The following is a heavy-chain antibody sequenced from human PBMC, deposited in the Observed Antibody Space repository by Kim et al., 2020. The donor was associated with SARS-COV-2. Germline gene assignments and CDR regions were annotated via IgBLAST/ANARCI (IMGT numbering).Heavy chain of an antibody. V-gene: IGHV1-69*13. J-gene: IGHJ6*03. Sequence: SVKVSCKASGDTFRGDTITWVRQAPGQGLEWMGGIVPKVGTARYPQKFQDRVSLTADGSTTTTYMELNNLRSDDTAVYYCARVGALEYGSGNYHGMDIW. CDR1: GDTFRGDT. CDR3: ARVGALEYGSGNYHGMDI. CDR2: IVPKVGTA. D-gene: IGHD3-10*01.